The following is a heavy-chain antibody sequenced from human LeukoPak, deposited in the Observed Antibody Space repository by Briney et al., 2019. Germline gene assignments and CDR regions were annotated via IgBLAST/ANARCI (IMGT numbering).Heavy chain of an antibody. D-gene: IGHD2-8*01. CDR1: GGSISSYY. Sequence: PSETLSLTCTVSGGSISSYYWSWIRQPPGKGLEWIGYIYYSGSTNYNPSLKSRVTISVDTSKNQFSLKLSSVTAADTPVYYCARSPLMVYANDYWGQGTLVTVSS. CDR2: IYYSGST. J-gene: IGHJ4*02. V-gene: IGHV4-59*08. CDR3: ARSPLMVYANDY.